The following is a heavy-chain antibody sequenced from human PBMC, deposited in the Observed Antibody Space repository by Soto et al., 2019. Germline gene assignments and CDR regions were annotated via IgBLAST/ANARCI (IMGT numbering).Heavy chain of an antibody. J-gene: IGHJ3*02. V-gene: IGHV1-8*01. D-gene: IGHD3-10*01. Sequence: QVQLVQSGAEVKKPGASVKVSCKASGYTFTSYDINWVRQATGHGLEWMGWMNPNSGNTGYAQKFQGRVTMTRNTSISTAYMELSSLRSEDTAVYYCARAAVAAGSEAFDIWGQGTMVTVSS. CDR3: ARAAVAAGSEAFDI. CDR2: MNPNSGNT. CDR1: GYTFTSYD.